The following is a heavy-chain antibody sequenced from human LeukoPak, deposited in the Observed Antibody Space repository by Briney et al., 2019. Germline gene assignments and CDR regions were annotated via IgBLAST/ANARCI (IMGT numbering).Heavy chain of an antibody. D-gene: IGHD6-13*01. CDR3: ARDAIAAVSDY. V-gene: IGHV3-7*01. CDR2: IKQDGSEK. J-gene: IGHJ4*02. Sequence: GGSLRLSCAASGFTFSSYRMSWVRQAPGKGLEWVANIKQDGSEKYYVDSVKGRFTISRDNAKNSLYLQMNSLRAEDTAVYYCARDAIAAVSDYWGQGTLVTVSS. CDR1: GFTFSSYR.